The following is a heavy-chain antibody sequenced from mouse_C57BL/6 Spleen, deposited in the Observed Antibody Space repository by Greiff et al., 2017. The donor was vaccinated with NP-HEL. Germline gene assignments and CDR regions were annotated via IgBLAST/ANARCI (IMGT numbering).Heavy chain of an antibody. CDR3: AIYYDYDDAMDY. D-gene: IGHD2-4*01. CDR1: GYTFTSYW. V-gene: IGHV1-55*01. J-gene: IGHJ4*01. Sequence: QVQLQQPGAELVKPGASVKMSCKASGYTFTSYWITWVKQRPGPGLEWIGDIYPGSGRTNYNEKFKSKATLTVDTSSSTAYMQLSSLTSEDSAVYYCAIYYDYDDAMDYWGQGTSVTVSS. CDR2: IYPGSGRT.